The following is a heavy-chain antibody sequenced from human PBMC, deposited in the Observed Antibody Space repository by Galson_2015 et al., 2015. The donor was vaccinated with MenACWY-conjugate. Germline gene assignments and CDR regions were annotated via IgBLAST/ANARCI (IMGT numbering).Heavy chain of an antibody. CDR1: GDTFSSYG. CDR3: ARLAPVADWSAPFDY. D-gene: IGHD3-3*01. CDR2: IIPVFGTT. J-gene: IGHJ4*02. V-gene: IGHV1-69*06. Sequence: SVKVSCKASGDTFSSYGFSWVRQAPGQGLEWMGGIIPVFGTTNYAQKFQGRVTITADKSTSTASMELTSLRSEDTAVYYCARLAPVADWSAPFDYWGQGTLVTVSS.